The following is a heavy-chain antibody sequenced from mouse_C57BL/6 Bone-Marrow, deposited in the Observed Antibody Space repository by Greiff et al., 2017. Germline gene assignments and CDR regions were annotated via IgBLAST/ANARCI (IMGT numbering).Heavy chain of an antibody. J-gene: IGHJ3*01. CDR3: TKGRTMVTTGFAY. V-gene: IGHV14-4*01. CDR2: IDPENGDT. CDR1: GFNIKDDY. Sequence: VQLQQSGAELVRPGASVTLSCTASGFNIKDDYMHWVKQRPEQGLEWIGWIDPENGDTEYASKFQGKATITADTSANTAYLQLSSLTSEDTAVYYCTKGRTMVTTGFAYWGQGTLVTVSA. D-gene: IGHD2-2*01.